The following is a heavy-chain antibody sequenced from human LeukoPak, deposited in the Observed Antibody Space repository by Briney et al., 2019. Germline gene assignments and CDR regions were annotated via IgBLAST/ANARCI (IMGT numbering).Heavy chain of an antibody. J-gene: IGHJ4*02. V-gene: IGHV3-30*18. Sequence: PGGALRLSCAASGFTFSSYGMHWVRQAPGKGLEWVAVISYDGSIKYYADSVKGRFTISRDKSKNTLYLQMNSLRAEDAAGYFCAKAPVTSCRGAYCYPFDSWGQGTLVTVSS. CDR2: ISYDGSIK. CDR1: GFTFSSYG. D-gene: IGHD2-21*01. CDR3: AKAPVTSCRGAYCYPFDS.